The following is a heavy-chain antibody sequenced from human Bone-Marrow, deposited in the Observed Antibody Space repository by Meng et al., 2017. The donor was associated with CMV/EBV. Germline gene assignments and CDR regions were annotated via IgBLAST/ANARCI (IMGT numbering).Heavy chain of an antibody. J-gene: IGHJ6*02. CDR1: GYTFTSYY. CDR2: VNPSGGTT. CDR3: ARGWSISSSYFYYGIHV. V-gene: IGHV1-46*01. Sequence: ASVKVSCKASGYTFTSYYMHWVRQAPGQGLEWMGIVNPSGGTTSYAQKFQGRVTMTRDTSTSTVYMELSSLRSEDTAVYYCARGWSISSSYFYYGIHVWGQGTTVTVSS. D-gene: IGHD3-10*01.